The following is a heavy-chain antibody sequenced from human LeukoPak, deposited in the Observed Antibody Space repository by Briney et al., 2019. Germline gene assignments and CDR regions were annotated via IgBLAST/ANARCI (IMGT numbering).Heavy chain of an antibody. Sequence: GGSLRLSCAGSGFTFGSYSMNWVRHAPGKGLEWVSYIGHTGSITDYADSVKGRFTVSRDNAKNSLYLQMNTLRAEDTAVYYCARDDYDFWSGYSGPNYWGQGTLVTVSS. CDR3: ARDDYDFWSGYSGPNY. J-gene: IGHJ4*02. V-gene: IGHV3-48*04. CDR2: IGHTGSIT. D-gene: IGHD3-3*01. CDR1: GFTFGSYS.